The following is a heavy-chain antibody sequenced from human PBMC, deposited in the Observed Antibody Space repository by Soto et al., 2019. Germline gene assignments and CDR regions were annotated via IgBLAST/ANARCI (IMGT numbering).Heavy chain of an antibody. Sequence: SETLSLTCTVSGGSISSGDYYWSWIRQPPGKGLEWIGTISHTGEPFYNPPLESRLTMSLDASNNQFSMRLTSVTAADAGVYFCAGQMRGPIPHFGWLSPLTSWGQGIQVTVSS. D-gene: IGHD3-9*01. CDR2: ISHTGEP. CDR1: GGSISSGDYY. J-gene: IGHJ5*02. CDR3: AGQMRGPIPHFGWLSPLTS. V-gene: IGHV4-39*01.